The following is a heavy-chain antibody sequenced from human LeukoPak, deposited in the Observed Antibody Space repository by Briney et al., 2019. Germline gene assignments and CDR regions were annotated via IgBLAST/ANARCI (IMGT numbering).Heavy chain of an antibody. CDR1: GFTVSSNY. V-gene: IGHV3-53*01. Sequence: GGSLRLSCAASGFTVSSNYMSWVCQAPGKGLEWVSVIYSGGSTYYADSVKGRFTISRDNSKNTLYLQMNSLRAEDTAVYYCARDSGLDLWSGRLSASAWGQGTLVTVSS. D-gene: IGHD3-3*01. CDR2: IYSGGST. J-gene: IGHJ5*02. CDR3: ARDSGLDLWSGRLSASA.